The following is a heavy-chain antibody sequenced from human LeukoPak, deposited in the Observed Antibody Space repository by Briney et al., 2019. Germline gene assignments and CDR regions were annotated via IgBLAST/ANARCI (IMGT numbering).Heavy chain of an antibody. D-gene: IGHD2-15*01. CDR2: ISSDGSDK. J-gene: IGHJ6*04. CDR3: ARNRLRATATYMDV. CDR1: GFTFSSHG. V-gene: IGHV3-30*03. Sequence: GGSLRLSCAASGFTFSSHGMHWVRQAPGKGLEWVTLISSDGSDKYYADSVKGRFTISRDNSEDTLYLQIITLRAVDTAVYYCARNRLRATATYMDVWGKGTTVTVSS.